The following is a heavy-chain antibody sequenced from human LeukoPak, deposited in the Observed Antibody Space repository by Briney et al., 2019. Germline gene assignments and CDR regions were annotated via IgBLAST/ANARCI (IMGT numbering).Heavy chain of an antibody. Sequence: PGGSLRLSCAASGFTFRSYGMRWVRQAPGKGLEWVAVISYDGSNKYYADSVKGRFTISRDNSKNTLYLQMNSLRAEDTAVYYCAKDQVAAAVKYYYGMDVWGQGTTVTVSS. D-gene: IGHD6-13*01. CDR3: AKDQVAAAVKYYYGMDV. V-gene: IGHV3-30*18. CDR2: ISYDGSNK. CDR1: GFTFRSYG. J-gene: IGHJ6*02.